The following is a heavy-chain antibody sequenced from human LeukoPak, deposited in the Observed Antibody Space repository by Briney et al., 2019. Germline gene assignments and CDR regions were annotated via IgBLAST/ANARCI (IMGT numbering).Heavy chain of an antibody. CDR1: GGTFSSYA. CDR2: IIPIFGTA. CDR3: ARAYCGGDCYTNWFDP. Sequence: SVMVSCKASGGTFSSYAISWVRQAPGQGLEWMGGIIPIFGTANYAQKFQGRVTITADESTSTAYMELSSLRSEDTAVYYCARAYCGGDCYTNWFDPWGQGTLVTVSS. D-gene: IGHD2-21*02. V-gene: IGHV1-69*13. J-gene: IGHJ5*02.